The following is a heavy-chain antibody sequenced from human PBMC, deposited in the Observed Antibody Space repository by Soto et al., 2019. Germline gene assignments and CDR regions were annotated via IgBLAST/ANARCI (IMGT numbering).Heavy chain of an antibody. D-gene: IGHD2-8*01. V-gene: IGHV3-23*01. Sequence: EVQLLESGGGLVQPGGSLRLSCAASGFTLSSYAMSWVRQAPGEGLEWVSSISDSGVGSYYSDSVKGRFTISRDNSKTTLYLQMNRLRAEDTAVYYCATTGWAYCTSSSCPRFMDVWGQGTTVTVSS. CDR2: ISDSGVGS. CDR3: ATTGWAYCTSSSCPRFMDV. J-gene: IGHJ6*02. CDR1: GFTLSSYA.